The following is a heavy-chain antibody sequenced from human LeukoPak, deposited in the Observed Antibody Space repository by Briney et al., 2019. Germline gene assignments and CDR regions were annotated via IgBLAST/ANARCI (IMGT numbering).Heavy chain of an antibody. J-gene: IGHJ6*02. V-gene: IGHV1-18*01. CDR2: IRAYNGNT. CDR3: AREMGYYDSSAHYYYAMDV. D-gene: IGHD3-22*01. CDR1: GYTFTSYG. Sequence: EASVKVSCKASGYTFTSYGISWVRQATGQGLEWTGWIRAYNGNTKYAQKVQGGVTMTTDTSTSTAYMELRSLRSDDTAVYYCAREMGYYDSSAHYYYAMDVWGQGTTVTVSS.